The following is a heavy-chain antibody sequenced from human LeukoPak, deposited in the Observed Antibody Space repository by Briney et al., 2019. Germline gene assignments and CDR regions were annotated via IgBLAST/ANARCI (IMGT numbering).Heavy chain of an antibody. V-gene: IGHV1-46*01. Sequence: ASVKVSCKASGYTFTSYYMHWVRQTPGQGLEWMGIINPSGGSTSYAQKFQGRVTITRDTSTSTVYMELSSLRSEDTAVYYWARVLGPYYFDYWGQGTLVTVSS. D-gene: IGHD1-26*01. CDR1: GYTFTSYY. CDR2: INPSGGST. J-gene: IGHJ4*02. CDR3: ARVLGPYYFDY.